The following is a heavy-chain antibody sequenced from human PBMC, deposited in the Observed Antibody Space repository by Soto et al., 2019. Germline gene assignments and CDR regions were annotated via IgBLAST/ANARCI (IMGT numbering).Heavy chain of an antibody. J-gene: IGHJ6*02. V-gene: IGHV4-59*01. Sequence: SETLSLTCTVSGGSISSYYWSWIRQPPGKGLEWIGYIYYSGGTNYNPSLKSRVTISVDTSENQFSLKLSSVTAADTAVYYCARDVTYDFWSGSPGYGMDVWGQGRTVT. CDR3: ARDVTYDFWSGSPGYGMDV. CDR1: GGSISSYY. CDR2: IYYSGGT. D-gene: IGHD3-3*01.